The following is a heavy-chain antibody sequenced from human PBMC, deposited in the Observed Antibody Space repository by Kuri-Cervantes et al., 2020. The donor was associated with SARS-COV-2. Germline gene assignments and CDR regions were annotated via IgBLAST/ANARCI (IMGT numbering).Heavy chain of an antibody. CDR3: ARRYCSSTSCYINWFDP. J-gene: IGHJ5*02. D-gene: IGHD2-2*02. CDR2: IYYSGST. Sequence: SETLSLTCTVSGGSISSSSYYWGWIRQPPGKGREWIGSIYYSGSTYYNPSLKSRVTISVDTSKNQFSLKLSSVTAADTAVYYCARRYCSSTSCYINWFDPWGQGTLVTVSS. V-gene: IGHV4-39*01. CDR1: GGSISSSSYY.